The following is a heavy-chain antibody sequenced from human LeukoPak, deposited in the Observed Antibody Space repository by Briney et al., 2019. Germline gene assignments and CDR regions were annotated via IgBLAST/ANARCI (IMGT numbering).Heavy chain of an antibody. CDR2: IYSGGST. V-gene: IGHV3-66*02. CDR3: ARDWDSSGYYYDY. CDR1: GFTVSSNY. Sequence: PGGSLRLSCAASGFTVSSNYMSWVRRAPGKGLEWVSVIYSGGSTYYADSVKGRFTISRDNSKNTLYLQMNSLRAEDTAVYYCARDWDSSGYYYDYWGQGTLVTVSS. J-gene: IGHJ4*02. D-gene: IGHD3-22*01.